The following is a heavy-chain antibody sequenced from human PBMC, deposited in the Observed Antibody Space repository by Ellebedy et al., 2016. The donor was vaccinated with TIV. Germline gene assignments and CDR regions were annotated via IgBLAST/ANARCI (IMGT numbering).Heavy chain of an antibody. V-gene: IGHV5-10-1*01. CDR3: ARHELGSNAAFDY. Sequence: GESLKISXEASGYNFPLYWINWVRQVPGKGLEWMGRIDPSGSYINYNPSFQGHVTISADNSVTTAYLQWSSLKASDTAMYYCARHELGSNAAFDYWGQGTLVSVSS. CDR1: GYNFPLYW. J-gene: IGHJ4*02. CDR2: IDPSGSYI. D-gene: IGHD7-27*01.